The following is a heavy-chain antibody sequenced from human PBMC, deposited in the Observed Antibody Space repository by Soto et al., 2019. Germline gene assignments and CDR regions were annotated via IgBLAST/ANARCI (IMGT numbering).Heavy chain of an antibody. CDR2: IYYSGST. V-gene: IGHV4-39*01. Sequence: PSETLSLTCTVSGGSISSSSYYWGWIRQPPGKGLEWIGSIYYSGSTYYNPSLKSRVTISVDTSKNQFSLKLSSVTAADTAVYYCASSYSRDYYFDYWGQGTLVTVSS. D-gene: IGHD6-13*01. J-gene: IGHJ4*02. CDR1: GGSISSSSYY. CDR3: ASSYSRDYYFDY.